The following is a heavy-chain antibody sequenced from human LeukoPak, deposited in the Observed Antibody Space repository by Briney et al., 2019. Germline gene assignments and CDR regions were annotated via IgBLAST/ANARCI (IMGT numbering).Heavy chain of an antibody. D-gene: IGHD3-3*01. Sequence: SETLSLTCTVSGGSISSYYWSWIRQPAGKGLEWIGRIYTSGSTNYNPPLKSRVTMSVDTSKNQFSLKLSSVTAADTAVYYCARTSGFLEWPYFDYWGQGTLVTVSS. CDR1: GGSISSYY. J-gene: IGHJ4*02. V-gene: IGHV4-4*07. CDR3: ARTSGFLEWPYFDY. CDR2: IYTSGST.